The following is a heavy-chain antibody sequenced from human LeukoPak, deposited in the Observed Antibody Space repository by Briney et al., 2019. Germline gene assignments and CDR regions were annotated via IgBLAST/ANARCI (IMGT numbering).Heavy chain of an antibody. CDR1: GFTFSSYA. CDR2: ISGSGGST. J-gene: IGHJ4*02. V-gene: IGHV3-23*01. D-gene: IGHD6-13*01. Sequence: PGGSLRLSCVASGFTFSSYAMSWVRQAPGKGLEWVSAISGSGGSTYYADSVRGRFTISRDNSKNTLYMQMNRLRAEYTAVYYCAKAVAGYFFDNWGQGTLVTVSS. CDR3: AKAVAGYFFDN.